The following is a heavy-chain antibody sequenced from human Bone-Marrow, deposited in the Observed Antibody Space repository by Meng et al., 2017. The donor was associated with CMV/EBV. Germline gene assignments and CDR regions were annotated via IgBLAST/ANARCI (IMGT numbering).Heavy chain of an antibody. CDR1: GGSISSSSCY. V-gene: IGHV4-39*02. CDR2: IYYSGST. CDR3: ARDRVVGANDAFDI. D-gene: IGHD1-26*01. J-gene: IGHJ3*02. Sequence: SGGSISSSSCYWGSIRQPPGKGLEWIGSIYYSGSTYYNPSLKSRVTISVDTSKNQFSLKLSSVTAADTAVYYCARDRVVGANDAFDIWGQGTMVTVSS.